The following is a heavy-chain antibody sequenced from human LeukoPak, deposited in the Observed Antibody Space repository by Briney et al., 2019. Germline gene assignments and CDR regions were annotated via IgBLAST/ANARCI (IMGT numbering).Heavy chain of an antibody. J-gene: IGHJ4*02. V-gene: IGHV3-30*10. Sequence: GGSLRLSCATSGFPFVAYALHWVRQAPGKGLEWVAAISSDTTNKYYMDSVKGRFTISRDNSKNTLYLQMDSLRLEDTAVYYCARLAAASPGYWGQGTLVTVSS. D-gene: IGHD3-16*01. CDR1: GFPFVAYA. CDR2: ISSDTTNK. CDR3: ARLAAASPGY.